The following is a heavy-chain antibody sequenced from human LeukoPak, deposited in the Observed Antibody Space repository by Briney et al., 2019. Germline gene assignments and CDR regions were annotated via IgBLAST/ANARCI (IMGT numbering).Heavy chain of an antibody. CDR2: ISYDGSNK. D-gene: IGHD3-22*01. CDR1: GFTFSSYA. Sequence: GSLRLSCAASGFTFSSYAMHWVRQAPGKGLEWVAVISYDGSNKYYADSVKGRFTISRDNSKNTLYLQMNSLRAEDTAVYYCARDGTTGYDSSGYLDYWGQGTLVTVSS. V-gene: IGHV3-30-3*01. J-gene: IGHJ4*02. CDR3: ARDGTTGYDSSGYLDY.